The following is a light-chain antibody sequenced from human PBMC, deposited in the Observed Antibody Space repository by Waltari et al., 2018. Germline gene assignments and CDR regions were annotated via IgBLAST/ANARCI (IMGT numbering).Light chain of an antibody. Sequence: FMLTQPHSVSDSPGKTVTISCTRSSGAIASNYVQWYQQRPGTSPIALIYENNKRPPTVADRLSCSIDSSSNSAPLTISGRTTEDAADYYCPSADSTTHGVFGGWTKLTVL. V-gene: IGLV6-57*01. J-gene: IGLJ2*01. CDR2: ENN. CDR3: PSADSTTHGV. CDR1: SGAIASNY.